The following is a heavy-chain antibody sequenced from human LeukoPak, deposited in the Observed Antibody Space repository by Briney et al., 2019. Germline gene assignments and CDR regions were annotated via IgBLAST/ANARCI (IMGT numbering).Heavy chain of an antibody. CDR3: ARDRAPAMGGLPDY. Sequence: GSLRLSCAASGFTFSSYAMHWVRQAPGKGLEWVAVISYDGSNKYYADSVKGRFTISRDNSKNTLYLQMNSLRAEDTAVYYCARDRAPAMGGLPDYWGQGTLVTVSS. V-gene: IGHV3-30-3*01. J-gene: IGHJ4*02. CDR1: GFTFSSYA. CDR2: ISYDGSNK. D-gene: IGHD1-26*01.